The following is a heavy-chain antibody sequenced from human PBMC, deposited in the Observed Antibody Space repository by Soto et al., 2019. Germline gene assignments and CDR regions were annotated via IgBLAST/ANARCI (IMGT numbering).Heavy chain of an antibody. Sequence: QVQLVQSGAEVKKPGSSVKVSGKASGGTFSSYTISWVRQAPGQGLEWMGRIIPILGIANYAQKFQGRGTITADKSTSTAYMARSSLRSEDTAVYYYARSDLAVQLERQGLMYYCDYWGQGTLFTVSS. CDR2: IIPILGIA. J-gene: IGHJ4*02. D-gene: IGHD1-1*01. CDR3: ARSDLAVQLERQGLMYYCDY. V-gene: IGHV1-69*02. CDR1: GGTFSSYT.